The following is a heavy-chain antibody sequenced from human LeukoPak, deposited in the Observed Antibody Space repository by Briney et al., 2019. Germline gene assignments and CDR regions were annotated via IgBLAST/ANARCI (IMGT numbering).Heavy chain of an antibody. Sequence: GRSLRLSCAASGFTFSSYGMHWVRQAPGKGLEWVAVIWYDGSNKYYADSVKGRFTISRDNSKNTLYLHMNRVRAEDTAVYYCARRRDSSVGDAFDIWGQGTMVTVSS. CDR2: IWYDGSNK. CDR1: GFTFSSYG. CDR3: ARRRDSSVGDAFDI. V-gene: IGHV3-33*01. J-gene: IGHJ3*02. D-gene: IGHD6-19*01.